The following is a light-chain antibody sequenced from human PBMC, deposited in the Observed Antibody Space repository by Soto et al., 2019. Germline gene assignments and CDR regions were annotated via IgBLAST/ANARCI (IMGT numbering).Light chain of an antibody. J-gene: IGKJ3*01. V-gene: IGKV1-6*01. CDR1: QGIRND. Sequence: AIQMTQSPSSLSASVGDRVTITCRASQGIRNDLDWFQQKPGKAAKLLIYAASNLQSGDPARFSGSGSGTDFTLTISSRRPEDVATDYCLQICFCPFPFGPGTKVDI. CDR2: AAS. CDR3: LQICFCPFP.